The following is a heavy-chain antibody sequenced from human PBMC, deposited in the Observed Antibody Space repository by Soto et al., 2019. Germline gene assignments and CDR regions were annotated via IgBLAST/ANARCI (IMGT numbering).Heavy chain of an antibody. D-gene: IGHD3-22*01. CDR2: VHYSGST. J-gene: IGHJ4*02. CDR3: ARRYHDSSGSYADY. V-gene: IGHV4-59*01. CDR1: GGSISSYY. Sequence: QVQLQESGPRLVKPSETLSLSCSVSGGSISSYYWTWIRQPPGKGLQWIGQVHYSGSTNYNPSLKSRANISVETSKTRCSLKLRSVTAADTAVYYCARRYHDSSGSYADYWGQGTLVTVSS.